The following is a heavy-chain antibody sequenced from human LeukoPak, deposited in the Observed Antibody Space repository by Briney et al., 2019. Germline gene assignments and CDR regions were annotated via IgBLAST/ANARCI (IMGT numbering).Heavy chain of an antibody. CDR1: GFTFSSYR. V-gene: IGHV3-21*01. Sequence: GGSLRVSCAASGFTFSSYRMNWVRQAPGKGLEWVSSISSSSSNIYYADSVKGRFTISRDNAKNSLYLQMNSLRAEDTAVYYCARDLEIVGATTHYWGQGTLVTVSS. CDR3: ARDLEIVGATTHY. D-gene: IGHD1-26*01. CDR2: ISSSSSNI. J-gene: IGHJ4*02.